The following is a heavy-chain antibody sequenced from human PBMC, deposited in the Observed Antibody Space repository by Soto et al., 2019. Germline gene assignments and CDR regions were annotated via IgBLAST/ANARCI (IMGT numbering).Heavy chain of an antibody. CDR3: ANLPLYGSGFDC. D-gene: IGHD3-10*01. J-gene: IGHJ4*02. CDR2: ISWNGAAT. V-gene: IGHV3-9*01. CDR1: GFTFDDYA. Sequence: EVQLVESGGGLVQPGGSLRLSCAASGFTFDDYAIHWVRQAPGKGLEWVSGISWNGAATGYMNSVKGRFSIFRDNTKNTLYLQMNSLRSEDTAVYYCANLPLYGSGFDCWGQGTLVTVSS.